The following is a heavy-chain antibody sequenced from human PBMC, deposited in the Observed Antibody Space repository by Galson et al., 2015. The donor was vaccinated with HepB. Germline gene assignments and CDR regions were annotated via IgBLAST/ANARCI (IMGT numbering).Heavy chain of an antibody. V-gene: IGHV1-18*04. D-gene: IGHD2-2*01. CDR1: GYTFTSYG. CDR3: ARDIRDIVVVPAAMLSDAFDI. Sequence: SVKVSCKASGYTFTSYGISWVRQAPGQGLEWMGWISAYNGNTNYAQKLQGRVTMTTDTSTSTAYMELRSLRSDDTAVYYCARDIRDIVVVPAAMLSDAFDIWGQGTMVTVSS. CDR2: ISAYNGNT. J-gene: IGHJ3*02.